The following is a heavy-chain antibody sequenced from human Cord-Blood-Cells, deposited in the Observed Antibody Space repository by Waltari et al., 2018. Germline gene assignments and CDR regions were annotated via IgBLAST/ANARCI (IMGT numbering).Heavy chain of an antibody. D-gene: IGHD6-6*01. V-gene: IGHV4-39*01. CDR3: AKSKYSRFNAFDI. CDR1: GGSISSSSYY. Sequence: QLQLQESGPGLVKPSEPLSLTCPVSGGSISSSSYYWGWIRQPPGKGLEWIGSIYYSGSTYYNPSLKSRVTISVDTSKNQFSLKLSSVTAADTAVYYCAKSKYSRFNAFDIWGQGTMVTVSS. CDR2: IYYSGST. J-gene: IGHJ3*02.